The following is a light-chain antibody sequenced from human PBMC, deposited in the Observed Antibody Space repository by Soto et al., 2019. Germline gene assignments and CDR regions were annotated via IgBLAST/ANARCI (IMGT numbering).Light chain of an antibody. CDR1: QPISDY. V-gene: IGKV1-39*01. CDR3: QQHYNTPRT. J-gene: IGKJ1*01. CDR2: TTS. Sequence: DIQITQSPSSLSASVGDRVTITCRTSQPISDYLNWYQQKPGKAPTLVIYTTSNLQSGVPSRFSGSGSATHFTLTISSLQPEDFATYYCQQHYNTPRTFGQGTKVDIK.